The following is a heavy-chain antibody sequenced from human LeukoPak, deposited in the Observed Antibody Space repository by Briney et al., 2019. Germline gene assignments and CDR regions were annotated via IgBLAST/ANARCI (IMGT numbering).Heavy chain of an antibody. CDR2: IFVGSGNT. D-gene: IGHD3-3*01. V-gene: IGHV1-58*02. CDR3: AAEFWSGYYTGMGAFDI. J-gene: IGHJ3*02. CDR1: GFTFTSSA. Sequence: GTSVKVSCKASGFTFTSSAMQCVRQARGQRLEWIGCIFVGSGNTNYAQKFQKRVTITRDMSLSTADMELSSLRSEDTAVYYWAAEFWSGYYTGMGAFDIWGQGTMVTVSS.